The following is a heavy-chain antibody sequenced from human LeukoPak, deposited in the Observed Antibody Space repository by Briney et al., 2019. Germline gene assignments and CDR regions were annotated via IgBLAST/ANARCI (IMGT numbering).Heavy chain of an antibody. CDR2: ISSSSSYI. D-gene: IGHD3-22*01. CDR3: ARAAPSYYYDSSGYYRY. V-gene: IGHV3-21*01. CDR1: GFTFSSYS. Sequence: GGSLRLSCAASGFTFSSYSMNWVRQAPGKGLEWVSSISSSSSYIYYADSVKGRFTISRDNAKNSLYLQMNSLRAEDTAVYYCARAAPSYYYDSSGYYRYWGQGTLVTVSS. J-gene: IGHJ4*02.